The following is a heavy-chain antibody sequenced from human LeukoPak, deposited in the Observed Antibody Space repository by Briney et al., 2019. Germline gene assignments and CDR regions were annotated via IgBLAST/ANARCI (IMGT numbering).Heavy chain of an antibody. Sequence: GGSLRLSCTTSGFTFGDYAMSWVRQAPGKGLEWVSFIRNKAYGGTTEYAGSVKGRFAISRDDSKSIAYLQMNSLKTEDTAVYYCTSKSESRRRIWSGYDYWGQGTLVTVSS. CDR1: GFTFGDYA. D-gene: IGHD3-3*01. CDR2: IRNKAYGGTT. J-gene: IGHJ4*02. CDR3: TSKSESRRRIWSGYDY. V-gene: IGHV3-49*04.